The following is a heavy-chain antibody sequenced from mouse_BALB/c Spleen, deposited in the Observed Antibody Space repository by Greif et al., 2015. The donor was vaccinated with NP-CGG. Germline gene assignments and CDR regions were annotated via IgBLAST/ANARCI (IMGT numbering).Heavy chain of an antibody. J-gene: IGHJ3*01. Sequence: QVQLKESGAELARPGASVKLSCKASGYTFTSYWMQWVKQRPGQGLEWIGAIYPGDGDTRYTQKFKGKATLTADKSSSTAYMQLSSLASEDTAVYYCARGDYYGSSYWFAYWGQGTLVTVSA. CDR3: ARGDYYGSSYWFAY. CDR1: GYTFTSYW. D-gene: IGHD1-1*01. V-gene: IGHV1-87*01. CDR2: IYPGDGDT.